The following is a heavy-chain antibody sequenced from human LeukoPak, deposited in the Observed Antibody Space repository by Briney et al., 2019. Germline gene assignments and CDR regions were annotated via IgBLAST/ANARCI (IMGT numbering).Heavy chain of an antibody. CDR3: AKERVSGDGYNSLDY. CDR2: ITGPADVT. J-gene: IGHJ4*02. D-gene: IGHD5-24*01. V-gene: IGHV3-23*01. CDR1: GFSFNSYA. Sequence: GRSLRLSCAASGFSFNSYAMNWVRQVPGKGLEWVSDITGPADVTTYADSVKGRFTISRDNSKNTVFLQMDSLRAEDTAVYYCAKERVSGDGYNSLDYWGQGTLVTVSS.